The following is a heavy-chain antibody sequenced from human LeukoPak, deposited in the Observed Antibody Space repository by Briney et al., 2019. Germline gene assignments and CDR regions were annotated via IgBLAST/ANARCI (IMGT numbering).Heavy chain of an antibody. J-gene: IGHJ4*02. CDR2: IYHSGST. D-gene: IGHD6-13*01. Sequence: SETLSLTCAVSGGSISSGGYSWSWIRQPPGKGLEWIGYIYHSGSTYYNPSLKSRVTISVDRSKNQFSLKLSSVTAADTAVYYCARDPRIAAAPYFDFWGQGTLVTVSS. V-gene: IGHV4-30-2*01. CDR3: ARDPRIAAAPYFDF. CDR1: GGSISSGGYS.